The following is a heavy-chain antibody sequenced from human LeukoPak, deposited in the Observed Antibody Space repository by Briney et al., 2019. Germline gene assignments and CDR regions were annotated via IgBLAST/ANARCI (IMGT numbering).Heavy chain of an antibody. CDR3: ASGFFYYYYYYMDV. D-gene: IGHD3-3*01. CDR1: GDSISTYY. Sequence: SETLSLTCSISGDSISTYYWSWIRQPPGKGLEWIGEINHSGSTNYNPSLKSRVTISVDTSKNQFSLELSSVTAADTAVYYCASGFFYYYYYYMDVWGKGTTVTVSS. V-gene: IGHV4-34*01. J-gene: IGHJ6*03. CDR2: INHSGST.